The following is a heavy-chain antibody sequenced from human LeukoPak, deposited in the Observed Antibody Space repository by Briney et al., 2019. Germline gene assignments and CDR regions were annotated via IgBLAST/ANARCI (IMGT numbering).Heavy chain of an antibody. V-gene: IGHV3-30*03. CDR3: ARVQYSSSRPYDY. CDR1: GFTFSSYG. CDR2: ISYDGSNK. Sequence: GGSLRLSCAASGFTFSSYGMHWVRQAPGKGLEWVAVISYDGSNKYYADSVKGRFTISRDNSKNTLYLQMNSLRAEDTAVYYCARVQYSSSRPYDYWGQGTLVTVSS. D-gene: IGHD6-6*01. J-gene: IGHJ4*02.